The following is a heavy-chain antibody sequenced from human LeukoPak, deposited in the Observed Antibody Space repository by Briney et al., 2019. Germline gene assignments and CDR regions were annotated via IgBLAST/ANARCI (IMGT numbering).Heavy chain of an antibody. D-gene: IGHD6-19*01. Sequence: PGGSLRLSCAASGFTFSSYGMHWVRQAPGKGLEWVAVISYDGSNKLYADSVKGRFTISRDNSKNTLFVQMNSLRAEDTAVYYCAKDGHGNGWSRFYYFDYWGQGTLVTASS. CDR2: ISYDGSNK. J-gene: IGHJ4*02. CDR3: AKDGHGNGWSRFYYFDY. V-gene: IGHV3-30*18. CDR1: GFTFSSYG.